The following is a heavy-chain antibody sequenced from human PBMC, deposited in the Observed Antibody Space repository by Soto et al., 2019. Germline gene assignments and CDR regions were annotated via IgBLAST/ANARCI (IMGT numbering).Heavy chain of an antibody. J-gene: IGHJ3*02. D-gene: IGHD2-15*01. CDR2: ISWNSGSI. Sequence: EVQLVESGGGLVQPGRSLRLSCAASGFTFDDYAMHWVRQAPGKGLERVSGISWNSGSIGYADSVKGRFTISRDNAKNSLYLQMNSLRAEDTALYYCAKDRDIVVVVAATPDGTGAFDIWGQGTMVTVSS. V-gene: IGHV3-9*01. CDR1: GFTFDDYA. CDR3: AKDRDIVVVVAATPDGTGAFDI.